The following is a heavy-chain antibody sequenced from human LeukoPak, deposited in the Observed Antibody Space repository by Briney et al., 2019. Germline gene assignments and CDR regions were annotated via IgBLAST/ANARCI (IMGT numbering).Heavy chain of an antibody. Sequence: KAGGSRRLSCAASGFTFSSYSMNWVRQAPGKGLEWVSSISSSSSYIYYADSVKGRFTISRDNAKNSLYLQMNSLRAEDTAVYYCARDIVVVVAAKGGDLYDYWGQGTLVTVSS. CDR2: ISSSSSYI. CDR3: ARDIVVVVAAKGGDLYDY. D-gene: IGHD2-15*01. J-gene: IGHJ4*02. V-gene: IGHV3-21*01. CDR1: GFTFSSYS.